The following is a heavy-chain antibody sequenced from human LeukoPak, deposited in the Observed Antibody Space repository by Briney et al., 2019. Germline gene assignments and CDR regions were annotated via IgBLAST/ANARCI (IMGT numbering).Heavy chain of an antibody. CDR3: ARVGRGDYVWGSYSFDY. CDR1: GYSISSGHY. CDR2: IYPSGST. Sequence: PSETLSLTCGVSGYSISSGHYWGWIRQSPGKGLEWIGSIYPSGSTHHNPSFESRVTTSVDTSKNQFSLKLTFVTAADTAVYYCARVGRGDYVWGSYSFDYWGQGTLVTVSS. J-gene: IGHJ4*02. V-gene: IGHV4-38-2*01. D-gene: IGHD3-16*01.